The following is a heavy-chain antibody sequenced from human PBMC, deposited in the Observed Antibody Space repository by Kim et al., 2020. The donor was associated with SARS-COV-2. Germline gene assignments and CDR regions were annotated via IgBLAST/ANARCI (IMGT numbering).Heavy chain of an antibody. D-gene: IGHD3-22*01. V-gene: IGHV3-11*06. Sequence: VKGRFTIARDNAKNSLYLQMNSLRAEDTAVYYCARDGPYYYDSSGYYPIDYWGQGTLVTVSS. CDR3: ARDGPYYYDSSGYYPIDY. J-gene: IGHJ4*02.